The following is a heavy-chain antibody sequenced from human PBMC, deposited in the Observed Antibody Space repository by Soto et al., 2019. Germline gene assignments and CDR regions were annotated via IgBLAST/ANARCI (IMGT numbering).Heavy chain of an antibody. CDR1: GGTFSSYA. Sequence: SVKISCKASGGTFSSYAISWVRQAPGQGLEWMGGIIPIFGTANYAQKLQGRVTITADESTSTAYMELSSLRSEDTAVYYCARDEYCSSTSCYRGGGWFDPWGQGTLVTVSS. V-gene: IGHV1-69*13. CDR2: IIPIFGTA. J-gene: IGHJ5*02. D-gene: IGHD2-2*01. CDR3: ARDEYCSSTSCYRGGGWFDP.